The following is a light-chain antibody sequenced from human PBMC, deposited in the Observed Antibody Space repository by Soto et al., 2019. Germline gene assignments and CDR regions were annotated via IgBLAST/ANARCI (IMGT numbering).Light chain of an antibody. V-gene: IGLV2-14*01. CDR1: SSDVGGYNY. Sequence: QSALTQHASVSGSPGQSITMSCTGTSSDVGGYNYVSWFQQHPGKAPKLLIYEVTNRPSGVSNRFSGSKSGNTASLTISGLQAEDEADYYCTSYTSSSTLHVLFGGGTKVTVL. J-gene: IGLJ3*02. CDR3: TSYTSSSTLHVL. CDR2: EVT.